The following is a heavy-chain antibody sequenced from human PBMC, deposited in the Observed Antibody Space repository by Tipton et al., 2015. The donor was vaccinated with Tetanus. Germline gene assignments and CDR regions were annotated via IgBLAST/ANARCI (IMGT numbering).Heavy chain of an antibody. V-gene: IGHV3-48*02. Sequence: SLRLSCAASGFNFSDSAMNWVRQAPGKGLEWVSYISASGSIIFYADSVRGRFTISRDNAKDSLYLQMNSLRDEDTAVYFCACHRHSNWFDYWGQGTLVTVSS. CDR2: ISASGSII. J-gene: IGHJ4*02. CDR1: GFNFSDSA. D-gene: IGHD6-13*01. CDR3: ACHRHSNWFDY.